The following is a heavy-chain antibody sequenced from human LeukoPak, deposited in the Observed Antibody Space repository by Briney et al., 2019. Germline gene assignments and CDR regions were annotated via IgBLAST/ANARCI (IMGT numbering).Heavy chain of an antibody. CDR1: GGSFSGYY. Sequence: SETLSLTCAVYGGSFSGYYWSWIRQPPGKGLEWIGEINHSGSTNYNPSLKSRVTISVDTSKNQFSLKLSSVTAADTAIYYCAKGGRDSSEWYFRFYFDYWGKGTLVTVSS. D-gene: IGHD6-19*01. CDR2: INHSGST. J-gene: IGHJ4*02. CDR3: AKGGRDSSEWYFRFYFDY. V-gene: IGHV4-34*01.